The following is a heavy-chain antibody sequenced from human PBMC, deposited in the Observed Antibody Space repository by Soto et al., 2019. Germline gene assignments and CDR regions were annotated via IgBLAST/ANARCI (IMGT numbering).Heavy chain of an antibody. CDR2: ISYDGSNK. D-gene: IGHD1-26*01. CDR1: GFTFSSYA. CDR3: ARDLGGSGSYSFDP. Sequence: GGSLRLSCAAAGFTFSSYAMHWVRQAPGKGLEWVAVISYDGSNKYYADSVKGRFTISRDNSKNTLYLQMNSLRAEDTAVYYCARDLGGSGSYSFDPWGQGTLVTVSS. V-gene: IGHV3-30-3*01. J-gene: IGHJ5*02.